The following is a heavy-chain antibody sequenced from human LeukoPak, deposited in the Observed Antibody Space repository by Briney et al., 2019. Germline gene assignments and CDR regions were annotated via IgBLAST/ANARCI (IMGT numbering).Heavy chain of an antibody. Sequence: PGGSLRLSCAASGFTFSSYGMHWVRQAPGKGLEGVAVIWYDGSNKYYADSVKGRFTISRDNSKTTLYLQMNSLRAEDTAVYYRAKDYSSSWMYYFDYWGQGTLVTVSS. CDR3: AKDYSSSWMYYFDY. V-gene: IGHV3-33*06. CDR1: GFTFSSYG. J-gene: IGHJ4*02. CDR2: IWYDGSNK. D-gene: IGHD6-13*01.